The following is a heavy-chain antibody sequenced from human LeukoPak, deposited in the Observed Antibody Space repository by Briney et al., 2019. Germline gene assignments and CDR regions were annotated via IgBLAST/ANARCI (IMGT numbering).Heavy chain of an antibody. J-gene: IGHJ4*02. CDR3: VKDRGGYVKYKTFES. CDR2: INSDGSST. CDR1: GFTFSSYW. D-gene: IGHD5-12*01. V-gene: IGHV3-74*01. Sequence: GGSLRLSCAASGFTFSSYWMHWVRQAPGKGLVWVSRINSDGSSTSYADSVKGRFTISRDNAKNTLYLQMNSLRAEDTAVYFCVKDRGGYVKYKTFESWGQGTLVTVSS.